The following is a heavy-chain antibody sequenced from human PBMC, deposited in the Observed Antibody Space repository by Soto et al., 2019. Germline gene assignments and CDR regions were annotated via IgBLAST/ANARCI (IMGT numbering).Heavy chain of an antibody. D-gene: IGHD3-10*01. CDR3: TRAWYYSGSGSYSPPRYDGMDV. CDR2: ISDYNGNT. J-gene: IGHJ6*02. CDR1: GYTFTNYG. V-gene: IGHV1-18*04. Sequence: QVQLVQSGAEVKKPGASVKVSCKASGYTFTNYGISWVRQAPGQGLEWMGWISDYNGNTYYGKKFQGRATMTTDTSTRAAYQELKILRSDDTAVYYCTRAWYYSGSGSYSPPRYDGMDVWGQGTTVTVSS.